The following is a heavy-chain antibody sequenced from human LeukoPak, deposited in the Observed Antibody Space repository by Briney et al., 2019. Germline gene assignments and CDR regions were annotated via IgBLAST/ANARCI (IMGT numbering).Heavy chain of an antibody. J-gene: IGHJ5*02. D-gene: IGHD4-17*01. Sequence: ASVKVSCKASGYTFTSYGISWVRQAPGQGLEWMGWISAYNGNTNYAQKLQGRVTMTTDTSTSTAYMEPRSLRSDDTAVYYCASTNRHDYGDYVTWFDPWGQGTLVTVSS. V-gene: IGHV1-18*01. CDR1: GYTFTSYG. CDR3: ASTNRHDYGDYVTWFDP. CDR2: ISAYNGNT.